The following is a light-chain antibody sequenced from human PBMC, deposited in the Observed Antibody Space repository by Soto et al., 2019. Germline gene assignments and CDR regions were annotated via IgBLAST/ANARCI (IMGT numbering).Light chain of an antibody. Sequence: DIQMTQSPSTLSASLGDRVTITFRASQSISSWLAWYQQKPGRAPKLLIYKASSLESGVPSRFSGSGSGTEFTLTINSLEPEDSAVYYCQQRSNWPITFGQGTRLEIK. J-gene: IGKJ5*01. CDR2: KAS. V-gene: IGKV1-5*03. CDR1: QSISSW. CDR3: QQRSNWPIT.